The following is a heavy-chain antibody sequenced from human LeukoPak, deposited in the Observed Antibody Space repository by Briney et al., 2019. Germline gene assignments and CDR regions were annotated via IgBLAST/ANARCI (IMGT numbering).Heavy chain of an antibody. CDR1: GYTFTSYG. Sequence: ASVKVSCKASGYTFTSYGISWVRQAPGQGLEWMGWMNPHSGNAGYAQKFQGRVTMTRDTSISAVYMELSSLTSDDTAVYYCARIPQRVPHNWFDPWGQGTLVTVSS. CDR3: ARIPQRVPHNWFDP. CDR2: MNPHSGNA. D-gene: IGHD1-1*01. J-gene: IGHJ5*02. V-gene: IGHV1-8*02.